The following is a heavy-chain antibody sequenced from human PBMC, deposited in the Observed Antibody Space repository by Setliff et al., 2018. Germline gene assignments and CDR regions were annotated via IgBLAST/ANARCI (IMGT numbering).Heavy chain of an antibody. Sequence: SETLSLTCTVSGDSISNYYWSWIRQPPGKGLEWIGYIHGRGSTNYNPSLKSRVTISVDTSNDQFSLNLNSVSAADTAVYYCAKIKPGGGSFDIWGQGTMVTVSS. CDR1: GDSISNYY. V-gene: IGHV4-59*08. CDR2: IHGRGST. D-gene: IGHD3-10*01. CDR3: AKIKPGGGSFDI. J-gene: IGHJ3*02.